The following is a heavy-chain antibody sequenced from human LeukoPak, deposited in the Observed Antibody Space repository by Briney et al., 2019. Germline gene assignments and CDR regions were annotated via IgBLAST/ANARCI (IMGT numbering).Heavy chain of an antibody. CDR2: IYYSGST. D-gene: IGHD6-13*01. V-gene: IGHV4-39*01. CDR1: GGSLSSSSYY. Sequence: SETLSLTCTVSGGSLSSSSYYWGWIRQPPGTGLEWIGSIYYSGSTYYNPSLKSRVTISVDTSKNQFSLKLSSVTAADTAVYYCASRSSWYGGAWFDYWGQGTLVTVSS. J-gene: IGHJ4*02. CDR3: ASRSSWYGGAWFDY.